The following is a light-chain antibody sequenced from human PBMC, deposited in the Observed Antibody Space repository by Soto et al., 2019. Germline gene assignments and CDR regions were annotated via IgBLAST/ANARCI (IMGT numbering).Light chain of an antibody. J-gene: IGKJ1*01. CDR1: QSVRSN. CDR3: QQYNDWPPT. CDR2: GAS. V-gene: IGKV3-15*01. Sequence: EIVMTQSAATLSASPGERATLSCRASQSVRSNLAWYQQKPGQAPRLLIYGASTRATGIPARFSGSGSGTEFTLSIGSLQSEDFAVYYCQQYNDWPPTFGQRTKVDIK.